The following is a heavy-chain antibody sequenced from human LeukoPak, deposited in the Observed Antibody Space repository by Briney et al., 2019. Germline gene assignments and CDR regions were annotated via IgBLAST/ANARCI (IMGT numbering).Heavy chain of an antibody. J-gene: IGHJ4*02. V-gene: IGHV3-23*01. D-gene: IGHD4-17*01. CDR1: GFTFSSHA. CDR3: ARRGESASYGDYRFDY. Sequence: GGSLRLSCGASGFTFSSHAMTWVRQAPGKGLEWVSAISISGDTTYYADSVKGRFTISRDNSKNTLFLQMNSLRAEDTAVYYCARRGESASYGDYRFDYWGQGTLVTVSS. CDR2: ISISGDTT.